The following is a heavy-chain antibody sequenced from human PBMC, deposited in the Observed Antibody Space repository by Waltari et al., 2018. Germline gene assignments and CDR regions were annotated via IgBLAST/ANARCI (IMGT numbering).Heavy chain of an antibody. CDR2: INPNRGGT. CDR1: GYTFTGYY. V-gene: IGHV1-2*06. CDR3: ARDGHLYYFDY. Sequence: QVQLVQSGAEVKKPGASVKVSCKASGYTFTGYYMHWVRQAPGQGLEWMGRINPNRGGTNDAQKFQGRVTMTRDTSISTAYMELSRLRSDDTAVYYCARDGHLYYFDYWGQGTLVTVSS. J-gene: IGHJ4*02.